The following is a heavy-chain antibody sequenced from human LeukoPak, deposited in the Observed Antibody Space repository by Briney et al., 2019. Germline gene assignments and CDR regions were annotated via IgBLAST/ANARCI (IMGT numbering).Heavy chain of an antibody. CDR1: GFTFSSYG. Sequence: PGGSLRLSCAASGFTFSSYGMHWVRQAPGKGLEWVAFIRYDGSNKYYADSVKGRFTISRDNSKNTLYLQMNSLRAEDTAVYYCARDLYSHGRRYYFDYWGQGTLVTVSS. J-gene: IGHJ4*02. V-gene: IGHV3-30*02. D-gene: IGHD5-18*01. CDR2: IRYDGSNK. CDR3: ARDLYSHGRRYYFDY.